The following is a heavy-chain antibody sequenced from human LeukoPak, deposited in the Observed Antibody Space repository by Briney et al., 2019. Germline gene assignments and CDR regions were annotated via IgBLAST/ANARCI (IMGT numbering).Heavy chain of an antibody. V-gene: IGHV1-69*05. Sequence: SVTVSCKASGGTFSSYAISWVRQAPGHGLEWMGGIIPIFGTANYAQKFQGRVTITTDESTSTAYMELSSVRSEDTAVYYCARIPVNCGGDCYLDYWGQGTPVTASS. CDR1: GGTFSSYA. CDR2: IIPIFGTA. J-gene: IGHJ4*02. D-gene: IGHD2-21*02. CDR3: ARIPVNCGGDCYLDY.